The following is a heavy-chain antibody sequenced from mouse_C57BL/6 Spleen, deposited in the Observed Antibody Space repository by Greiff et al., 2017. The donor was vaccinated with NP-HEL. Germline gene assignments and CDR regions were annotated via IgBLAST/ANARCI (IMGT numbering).Heavy chain of an antibody. CDR3: AREGLLLYYFDY. D-gene: IGHD2-3*01. J-gene: IGHJ2*01. CDR2: INYDGSST. CDR1: GFTFSDYY. V-gene: IGHV5-16*01. Sequence: EVKLVESEGGLVQPGSSMKLSCTASGFTFSDYYMAWVRQVPEKGLEWVANINYDGSSTYYLDSLKSRFIISRDNAKNILYLQMSSLKSEDTATYYCAREGLLLYYFDYWGQGTTLTVSS.